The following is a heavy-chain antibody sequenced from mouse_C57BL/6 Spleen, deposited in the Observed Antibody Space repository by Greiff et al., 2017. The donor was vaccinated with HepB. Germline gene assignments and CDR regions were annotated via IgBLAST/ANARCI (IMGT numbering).Heavy chain of an antibody. J-gene: IGHJ1*03. D-gene: IGHD1-1*01. V-gene: IGHV14-3*01. CDR2: IDPANGNT. Sequence: EVQVVESVAELVRPGASVKLSCTASGFNIKNTYMHWVKQRPEQGLEWIGRIDPANGNTKYAPKFQGKATITADTSSNTAYLQLSSLTSEDTAIYYGATCTVVAETDYWYFDVWGTGTTVTVSS. CDR3: ATCTVVAETDYWYFDV. CDR1: GFNIKNTY.